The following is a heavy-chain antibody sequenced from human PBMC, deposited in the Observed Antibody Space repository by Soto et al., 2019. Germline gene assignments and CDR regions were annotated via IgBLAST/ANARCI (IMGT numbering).Heavy chain of an antibody. V-gene: IGHV1-2*02. Sequence: ASVKVSFNGSGNAFTGYYMHCVLQAPGQVLEWXGWINPNNWGINYAQKFQGRVTMTRDTSISTAYMELSRLRSDDTAVYYCAVMSDAFDIWGQATMVTVS. D-gene: IGHD3-16*01. CDR2: INPNNWGI. CDR1: GNAFTGYY. J-gene: IGHJ3*02. CDR3: AVMSDAFDI.